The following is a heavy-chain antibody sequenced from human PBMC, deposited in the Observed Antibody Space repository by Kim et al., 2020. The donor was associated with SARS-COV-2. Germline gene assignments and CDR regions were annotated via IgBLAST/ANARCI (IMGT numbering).Heavy chain of an antibody. CDR1: GGSVSSGSYY. CDR2: IYYSGST. V-gene: IGHV4-61*01. J-gene: IGHJ6*02. Sequence: SETLSLTCTVSGGSVSSGSYYWSWIRQPPGKGLEWIGYIYYSGSTNYNPSLKSRVTISVDTSKNQFSLKLSSVTAADTAVYYCAREAYYYGSGSYPYYYYYYGMDVWGQGTTVTVSS. D-gene: IGHD3-10*01. CDR3: AREAYYYGSGSYPYYYYYYGMDV.